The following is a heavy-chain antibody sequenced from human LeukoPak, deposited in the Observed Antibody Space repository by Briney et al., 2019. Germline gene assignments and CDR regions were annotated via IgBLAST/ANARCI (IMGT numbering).Heavy chain of an antibody. D-gene: IGHD6-13*01. CDR1: GGSISGGGYS. V-gene: IGHV4-30-2*01. Sequence: SETLSLTCAVSGGSISGGGYSWSWIRQPPGKGLEWIGYIYHSGSTYYNPSLKSRVTISVDRSKNQFSLKLSSVTAADTAVYYCARAAAAGTLFDYWGQGTLVTVSS. J-gene: IGHJ4*02. CDR3: ARAAAAGTLFDY. CDR2: IYHSGST.